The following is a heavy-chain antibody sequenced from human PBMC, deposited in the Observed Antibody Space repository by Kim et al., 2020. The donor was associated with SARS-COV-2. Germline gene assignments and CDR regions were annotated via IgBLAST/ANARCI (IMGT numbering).Heavy chain of an antibody. CDR1: GFSFSPYA. Sequence: GGSLRLSCSVFGFSFSPYAMYWVRQAPGKGLEYVSAISTDGRETFYTDSVKGRFTISRDNSKNTLYLQMTSLRPEDTALYYCEKTSRTWPRHFDYWGQGTLVTVSS. CDR2: ISTDGRET. CDR3: EKTSRTWPRHFDY. V-gene: IGHV3-64D*09. D-gene: IGHD6-13*01. J-gene: IGHJ4*02.